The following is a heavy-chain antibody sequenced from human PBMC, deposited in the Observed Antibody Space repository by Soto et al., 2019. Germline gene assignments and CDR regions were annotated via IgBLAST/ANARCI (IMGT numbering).Heavy chain of an antibody. D-gene: IGHD1-1*01. V-gene: IGHV4-59*01. J-gene: IGHJ4*02. CDR3: AREGYSPYFDY. CDR2: ISYSGST. CDR1: GGSISSYY. Sequence: PWETLSLTCTVSGGSISSYYWSWVRQPPGNGLEWIGYISYSGSTNYSPSLKNRVTISLDASKNQFSLNLSSVTAADTAVYYCAREGYSPYFDYWGQGTLVTVS.